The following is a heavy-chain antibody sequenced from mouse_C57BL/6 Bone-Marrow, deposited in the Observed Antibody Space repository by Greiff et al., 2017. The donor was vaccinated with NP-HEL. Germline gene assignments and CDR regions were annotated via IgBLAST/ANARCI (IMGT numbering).Heavy chain of an antibody. D-gene: IGHD6-1*01. CDR3: ARQAARYAMDY. J-gene: IGHJ4*01. CDR2: ISSGGSYT. CDR1: GFTFSSYG. Sequence: EVNVVESGGDLVKPGGSLKLSCAASGFTFSSYGMSWVRQTPDKRLEWVATISSGGSYTYYPDSVKGRFTISRDNAKNTLYLQMSSLKSEDTAMYYCARQAARYAMDYWGQGTSVTVSS. V-gene: IGHV5-6*01.